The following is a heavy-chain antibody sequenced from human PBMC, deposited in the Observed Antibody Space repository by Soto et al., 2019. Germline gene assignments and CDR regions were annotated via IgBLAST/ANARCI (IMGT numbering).Heavy chain of an antibody. D-gene: IGHD5-12*01. CDR3: ARRDLDGSFDY. Sequence: EVQLVQSGAEVKEPGESLRISCEGSGYNLTSHWIGWVRQMPGKGLEWMAIIYPGDSDTRYSPSFQGQVTISADKSISPAYLHWSSLKASDTAMYYCARRDLDGSFDYWGQGTLVTVSS. CDR1: GYNLTSHW. J-gene: IGHJ4*02. CDR2: IYPGDSDT. V-gene: IGHV5-51*03.